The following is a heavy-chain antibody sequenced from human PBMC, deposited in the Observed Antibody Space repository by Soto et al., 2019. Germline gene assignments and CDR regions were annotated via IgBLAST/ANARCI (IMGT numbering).Heavy chain of an antibody. CDR2: IYSGGST. CDR1: GFTVSSNY. D-gene: IGHD3-10*02. J-gene: IGHJ6*02. V-gene: IGHV3-53*01. CDR3: ATCTGALNYGMDV. Sequence: LGGSLRLSCAASGFTVSSNYMSWVRQAPGKGLEWVSVIYSGGSTYYADSVKGRFTISRDNSKNTLFLQMNSLRAEDTAMYYCATCTGALNYGMDVWGQGTTVTVSS.